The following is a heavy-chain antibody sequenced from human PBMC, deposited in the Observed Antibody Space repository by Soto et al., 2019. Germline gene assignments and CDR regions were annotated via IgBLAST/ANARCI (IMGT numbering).Heavy chain of an antibody. D-gene: IGHD1-1*01. Sequence: QVQLVQSGAEVKKPGASVKVSCKASGYTFTSYDINWVRQATGQGLEWMGWMNPNSGNTGYAQKFQGRVTMTRNTTISTADRELSSLRSEDTAVYYCARERTGTTSMDVWGQGNTVTVSS. CDR2: MNPNSGNT. CDR3: ARERTGTTSMDV. V-gene: IGHV1-8*01. CDR1: GYTFTSYD. J-gene: IGHJ6*02.